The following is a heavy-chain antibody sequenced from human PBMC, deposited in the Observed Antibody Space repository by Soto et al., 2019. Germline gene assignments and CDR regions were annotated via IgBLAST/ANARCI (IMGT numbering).Heavy chain of an antibody. CDR1: GYTFTSYD. CDR2: MNPNSGNT. CDR3: ARFYDFWSGYYDYYYYGMDV. D-gene: IGHD3-3*01. V-gene: IGHV1-8*01. J-gene: IGHJ6*02. Sequence: ASVKVSCKASGYTFTSYDINWVRQATGQGLEWMGWMNPNSGNTGYAQKFQGRVTMTRNTSISTAYMELSSLRSGDTAVYYCARFYDFWSGYYDYYYYGMDVWGQGTTVTAP.